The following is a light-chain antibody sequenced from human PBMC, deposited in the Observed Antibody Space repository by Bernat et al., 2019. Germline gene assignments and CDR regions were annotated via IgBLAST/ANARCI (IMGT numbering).Light chain of an antibody. CDR1: GSDVGSYNY. V-gene: IGLV2-8*01. J-gene: IGLJ3*02. Sequence: QSALTQPPSASGSPGQSVAISCTGTGSDVGSYNYVPWYQQHSGKAPKLMIYEVTKRPSGVPDRFSGSKSGNTASLTVSGLQAEDESNYYCSSYAGSNNWVFGGGTKLTVL. CDR2: EVT. CDR3: SSYAGSNNWV.